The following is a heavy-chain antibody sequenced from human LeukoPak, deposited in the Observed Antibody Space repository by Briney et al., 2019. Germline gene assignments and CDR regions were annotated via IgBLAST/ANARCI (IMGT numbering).Heavy chain of an antibody. CDR3: ARDYDSSGYYWS. D-gene: IGHD3-22*01. CDR2: IYYSGST. J-gene: IGHJ4*02. CDR1: GGSISTYY. Sequence: SETLSLTCTVPGGSISTYYWSWIRQPPGKGLEWIGYIYYSGSTNYNPSLKSRVTMSVDTSKSQFSLKLNSVTAADTAVYYCARDYDSSGYYWSWGQGTLVTVSS. V-gene: IGHV4-59*01.